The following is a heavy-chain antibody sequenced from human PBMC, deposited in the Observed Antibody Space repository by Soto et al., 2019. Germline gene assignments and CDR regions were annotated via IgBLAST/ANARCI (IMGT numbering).Heavy chain of an antibody. Sequence: QVQLVESGGGVVQPGRSLRLSCAASGFTFSTYGMHWVRQAPGKGLEWVAVISYDGRNEYYAESVKGRFTISRDNYQDPLYLEKNSLRAEDPGLYYWAKGHLMATGTTVGYWGQGALVTVSS. CDR2: ISYDGRNE. V-gene: IGHV3-30*18. D-gene: IGHD4-17*01. CDR3: AKGHLMATGTTVGY. J-gene: IGHJ4*02. CDR1: GFTFSTYG.